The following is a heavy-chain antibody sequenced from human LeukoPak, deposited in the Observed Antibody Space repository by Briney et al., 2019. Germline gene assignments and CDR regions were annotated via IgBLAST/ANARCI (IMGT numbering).Heavy chain of an antibody. CDR2: INPNSGGT. D-gene: IGHD3-9*01. Sequence: ASVKVSCKASGYTLTGYYMHWVRQAPGQGLEWMGWINPNSGGTNYAQKFQGWVTMTRDTSTSTVYMELSSLRSEDTAVYYCARGDILTGGDYFDYWGQGTLVTVSS. CDR1: GYTLTGYY. V-gene: IGHV1-2*04. CDR3: ARGDILTGGDYFDY. J-gene: IGHJ4*02.